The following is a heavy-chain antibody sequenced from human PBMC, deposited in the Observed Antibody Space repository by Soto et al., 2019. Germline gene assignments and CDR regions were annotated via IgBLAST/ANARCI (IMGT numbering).Heavy chain of an antibody. D-gene: IGHD6-19*01. J-gene: IGHJ4*02. V-gene: IGHV3-30-3*01. CDR2: ISYDGDSI. CDR1: GFTFRIYT. CDR3: AAAREWLADPFDY. Sequence: QVQLVESGGGGVQPGRSLRLACAASGFTFRIYTMHWVRQAPGKGLEWVSVISYDGDSIFYTDSVKGRFTISRDNSKNTLYLQMNSLRAEYTAIYYCAAAREWLADPFDYWGQGTLVTVSS.